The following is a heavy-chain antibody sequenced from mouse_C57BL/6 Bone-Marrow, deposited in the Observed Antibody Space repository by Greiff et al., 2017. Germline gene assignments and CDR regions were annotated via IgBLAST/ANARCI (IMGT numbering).Heavy chain of an antibody. CDR1: GFTFSDYG. CDR3: ARGLHWYFDV. V-gene: IGHV5-15*04. CDR2: ISNLAYSI. J-gene: IGHJ1*03. Sequence: EVKLVESGGGLVQPGGSLKLSCAASGFTFSDYGMAWVRQAPRKGPEWVAFISNLAYSIYYEETVTGRFTISRENAKNTLYLEMSSLRSEDTAMYYCARGLHWYFDVWGTGTTVTVSS.